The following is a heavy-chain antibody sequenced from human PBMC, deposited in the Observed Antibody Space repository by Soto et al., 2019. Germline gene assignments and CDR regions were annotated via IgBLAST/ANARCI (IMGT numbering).Heavy chain of an antibody. D-gene: IGHD3-9*01. J-gene: IGHJ4*02. Sequence: PLVTLSHTCTVAGGSISSYYWSRNRKPPGKGLEWIGYIYYSGSTNYNPSLKSRVTVSVDRSNNQFSLKLTSVTAADTAVYYCARHFPVDHFDYWGQGALVTVSS. V-gene: IGHV4-59*08. CDR2: IYYSGST. CDR3: ARHFPVDHFDY. CDR1: GGSISSYY.